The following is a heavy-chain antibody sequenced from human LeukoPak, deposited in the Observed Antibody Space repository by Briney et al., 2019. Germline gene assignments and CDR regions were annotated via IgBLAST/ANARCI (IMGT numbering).Heavy chain of an antibody. V-gene: IGHV1-18*01. D-gene: IGHD6-19*01. CDR1: GYTFTSYG. Sequence: ASVKVSCKASGYTFTSYGISWVRQAPGQGLEWMGWISAYNGNTNYAQKLQGRVTMTTDTSTSQAYMELRSLRSDDTAVYYCARAPNTRYSSGWYSDYWGQGTLVTVSS. J-gene: IGHJ4*02. CDR3: ARAPNTRYSSGWYSDY. CDR2: ISAYNGNT.